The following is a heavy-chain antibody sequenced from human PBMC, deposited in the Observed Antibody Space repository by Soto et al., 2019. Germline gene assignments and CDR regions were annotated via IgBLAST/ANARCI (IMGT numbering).Heavy chain of an antibody. V-gene: IGHV1-46*01. CDR3: ARNLASGDY. CDR2: INPNGGST. CDR1: GYTFTNYY. Sequence: QVQLVQSGAEVKKPGASVKVSCKASGYTFTNYYIHWVRQAPGQGLEWMGIINPNGGSTNYAQEFQGRVTVTRDTSTSTVYMELSSLRPEDTAIYYCARNLASGDYWGQGTLVTVSS. J-gene: IGHJ4*02. D-gene: IGHD3-3*02.